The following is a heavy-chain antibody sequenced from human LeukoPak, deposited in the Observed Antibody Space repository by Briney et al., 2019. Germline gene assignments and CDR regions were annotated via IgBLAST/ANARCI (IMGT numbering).Heavy chain of an antibody. CDR3: ARHGHCTNGVSYSNYYYYMDV. J-gene: IGHJ6*03. V-gene: IGHV5-51*01. D-gene: IGHD2-8*01. Sequence: GESLKISCKGSGYSFTSYWIGWVRQMPGKGLEWMGIIYPDDSDTRYSPSFEGQVIISVDKSISTAYLQWSSLKASVTATYYCARHGHCTNGVSYSNYYYYMDVWGKGTTVTVSS. CDR1: GYSFTSYW. CDR2: IYPDDSDT.